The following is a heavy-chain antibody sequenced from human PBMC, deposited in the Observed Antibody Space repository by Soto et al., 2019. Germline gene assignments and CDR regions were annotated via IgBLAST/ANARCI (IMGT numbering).Heavy chain of an antibody. Sequence: SSETLSLTCTVSGGSITTGGYYWSWIRQLPGKGLEWIGHRYYSESTYYNPSLKSRVSISLDTSKNQFSLKLSFVTAADTAMYYCARTKCSGGSCYSWSLDYWGQGTPVTVSS. D-gene: IGHD2-15*01. V-gene: IGHV4-31*03. CDR3: ARTKCSGGSCYSWSLDY. J-gene: IGHJ4*02. CDR2: RYYSEST. CDR1: GGSITTGGYY.